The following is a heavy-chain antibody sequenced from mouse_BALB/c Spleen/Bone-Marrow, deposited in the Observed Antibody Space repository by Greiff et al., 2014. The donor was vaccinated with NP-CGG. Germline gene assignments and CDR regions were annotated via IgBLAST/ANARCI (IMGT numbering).Heavy chain of an antibody. J-gene: IGHJ4*01. CDR1: GFTLSDYY. Sequence: EVMLVESGGGLVKPGGSLKLSCAASGFTLSDYYMYWVRQTPEKRLEWVATISDGGGYTYYPDSVWGRFTISRDNAKNNLYLQMSSLKSEGTAMYYCARSGERYGAMDYWGQGASVTVFS. CDR2: ISDGGGYT. V-gene: IGHV5-4*02. D-gene: IGHD2-10*02. CDR3: ARSGERYGAMDY.